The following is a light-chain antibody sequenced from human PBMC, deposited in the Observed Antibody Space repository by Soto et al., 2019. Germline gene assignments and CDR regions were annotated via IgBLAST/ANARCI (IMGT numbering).Light chain of an antibody. Sequence: EIVITQSPSTLSLSPVESSTLSFRASQSVSNNLTWYQQKPGQPPRLLIYGASTRATGVPGRFSGSGSGTEFTLTISSLQSEDFAVYYCQQYNDWWTFGQGTKVDI. CDR2: GAS. CDR3: QQYNDWWT. V-gene: IGKV3-15*01. J-gene: IGKJ1*01. CDR1: QSVSNN.